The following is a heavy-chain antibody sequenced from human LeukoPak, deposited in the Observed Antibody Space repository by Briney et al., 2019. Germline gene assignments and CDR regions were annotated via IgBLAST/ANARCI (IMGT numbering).Heavy chain of an antibody. CDR1: GGTFSSYA. CDR2: IIPIFGTA. V-gene: IGHV1-69*13. D-gene: IGHD3-10*01. CDR3: ARVAYYGSGSYYHQYYYYYMDV. J-gene: IGHJ6*03. Sequence: ASVKVSCKASGGTFSSYAISWVRQAPGQGLESMGGIIPIFGTANYAQKFQGRVTISADESTSTAYMELSSLRSEDTAVYYCARVAYYGSGSYYHQYYYYYMDVWGKGTTVTISS.